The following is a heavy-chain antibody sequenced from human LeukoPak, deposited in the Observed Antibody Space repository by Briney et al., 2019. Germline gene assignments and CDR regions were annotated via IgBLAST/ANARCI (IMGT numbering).Heavy chain of an antibody. J-gene: IGHJ4*02. D-gene: IGHD6-13*01. CDR1: VSSVTIYL. CDR2: ISAYNGNR. CDR3: ARDGAEAGQVRDH. V-gene: IGHV1-18*01. Sequence: VASVKVSCMGPVSSVTIYLFSWLRPAPGQGLEWMGWISAYNGNRDYAQKFRGRVTMNTDTSTTTVFMELRSLTSDDTAVYFCARDGAEAGQVRDHWGQGTLVIVSS.